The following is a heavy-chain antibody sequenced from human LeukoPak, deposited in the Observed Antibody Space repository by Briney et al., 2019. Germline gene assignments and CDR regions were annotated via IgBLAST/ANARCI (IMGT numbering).Heavy chain of an antibody. CDR2: IIPIFGTA. V-gene: IGHV1-69*05. CDR1: GGTFSSYA. Sequence: SVKVSCKASGGTFSSYAISWVRQAPGQGLEWMGRIIPIFGTANYAQKFQGRVTITTDESTSTAYMELSSLRSEDMAVYYCARATSRGYSGYEGNWFDPWGQGTLVTVSS. J-gene: IGHJ5*02. D-gene: IGHD5-12*01. CDR3: ARATSRGYSGYEGNWFDP.